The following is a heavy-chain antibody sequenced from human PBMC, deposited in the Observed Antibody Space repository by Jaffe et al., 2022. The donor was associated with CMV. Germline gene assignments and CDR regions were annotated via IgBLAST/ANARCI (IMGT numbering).Heavy chain of an antibody. Sequence: QVQLVESGGGVVQPGRSLRLSCAASGFTFSSYGMHWVRQAPGKGLEWVAVISYDGSNKYYADSVKGRFTISRDNSKNTLYLQMNSLRAEDTAVYYCAKNPGIYYYYGMDVWGQGTTVTVSS. V-gene: IGHV3-30*18. CDR1: GFTFSSYG. J-gene: IGHJ6*02. CDR2: ISYDGSNK. CDR3: AKNPGIYYYYGMDV.